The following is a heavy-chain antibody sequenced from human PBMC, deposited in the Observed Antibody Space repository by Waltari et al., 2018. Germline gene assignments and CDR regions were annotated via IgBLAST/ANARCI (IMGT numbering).Heavy chain of an antibody. CDR3: ARESVSGYSRPFDY. Sequence: QVQLVQSGAEVKKPGSSVKVSCKASGGTSSSYAISWVRQAPGQGLEWMGGIIPIFGTANYAQKFQGRVTITADESTSTAYMELNSLRAEDTAVYYCARESVSGYSRPFDYWGQGTLVTVSS. CDR1: GGTSSSYA. J-gene: IGHJ4*02. CDR2: IIPIFGTA. V-gene: IGHV1-69*01. D-gene: IGHD3-3*01.